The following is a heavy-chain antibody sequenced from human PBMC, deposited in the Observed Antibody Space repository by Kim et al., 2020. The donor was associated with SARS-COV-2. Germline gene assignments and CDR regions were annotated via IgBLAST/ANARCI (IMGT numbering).Heavy chain of an antibody. V-gene: IGHV6-1*01. D-gene: IGHD6-13*01. J-gene: IGHJ6*02. CDR3: ARDREQLVLSYYYGMDV. Sequence: VKSRITINPDTSKNQFSLQLNSVTPEDTAVYYCARDREQLVLSYYYGMDVWGQGTTVTVSS.